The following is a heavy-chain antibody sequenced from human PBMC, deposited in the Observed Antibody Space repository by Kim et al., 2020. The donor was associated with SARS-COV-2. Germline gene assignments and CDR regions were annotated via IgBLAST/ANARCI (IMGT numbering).Heavy chain of an antibody. Sequence: ASVKVSCKASGYTFTSYGISWVRQAPGQGLEWMGWISAYNGNTNYAQKLQGRVTMTTDTSTSTAYMELRSLRSDDTAVYYCARDGLYYGSGSYPRYYYYYGMDVWGQGTTVTVSS. V-gene: IGHV1-18*01. CDR3: ARDGLYYGSGSYPRYYYYYGMDV. CDR2: ISAYNGNT. D-gene: IGHD3-10*01. CDR1: GYTFTSYG. J-gene: IGHJ6*02.